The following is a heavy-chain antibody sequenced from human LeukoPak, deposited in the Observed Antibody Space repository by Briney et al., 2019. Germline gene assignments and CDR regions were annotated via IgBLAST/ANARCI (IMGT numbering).Heavy chain of an antibody. CDR1: GFTFSNAW. V-gene: IGHV3-15*01. D-gene: IGHD6-13*01. J-gene: IGHJ4*02. CDR2: IKSKTDGGTT. Sequence: GGSLRLSCAASGFTFSNAWMSWVRQAPGKGLEWVGRIKSKTDGGTTDYAAPVKGRFTISRDDSKNTLYLQMNSLKTEDTAVYYCTTDHGYSSSPPFDYWGRGTLVTVSS. CDR3: TTDHGYSSSPPFDY.